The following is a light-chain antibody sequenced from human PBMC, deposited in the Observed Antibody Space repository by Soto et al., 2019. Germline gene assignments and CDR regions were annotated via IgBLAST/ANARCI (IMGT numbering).Light chain of an antibody. Sequence: SVLTQPASVSGAPGHAITISCTGTSTDIGRYNYVSWYQQHPGKAPKLMIYDVSNRPSGVSNRFSGSKSGNTASLTISGLQAEDEADYYCSSYTSSSAYVFRTGNKVPGL. J-gene: IGLJ1*01. CDR3: SSYTSSSAYV. V-gene: IGLV2-14*03. CDR1: STDIGRYNY. CDR2: DVS.